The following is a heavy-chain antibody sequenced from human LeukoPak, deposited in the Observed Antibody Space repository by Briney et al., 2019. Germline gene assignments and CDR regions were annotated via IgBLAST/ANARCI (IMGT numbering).Heavy chain of an antibody. CDR2: INHSGST. J-gene: IGHJ5*02. CDR3: ARATGVSTAVNWFDP. D-gene: IGHD4-11*01. Sequence: LRLSCAASGFTLSDHYMDWVRQPPGKGLEWIGEINHSGSTNYNPSLKSRVTISVDTSKNQFSLKLSSVTAADTAVYYCARATGVSTAVNWFDPWGQGTLVTVSS. CDR1: GFTLSDHY. V-gene: IGHV4-34*01.